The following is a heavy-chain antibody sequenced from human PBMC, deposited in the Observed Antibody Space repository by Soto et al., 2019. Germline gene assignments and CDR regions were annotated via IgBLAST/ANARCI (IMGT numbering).Heavy chain of an antibody. Sequence: ASVKVSCKACGYTFTGYYMHWVRQAPGQGREWMGWINPNTGGTNYAQKFQGRVTMTRDTSISTAYMELSRLRSDDTAVYYCATVNVVEVTATPQFCFQSWGQGTLVYVS. V-gene: IGHV1-2*02. CDR2: INPNTGGT. J-gene: IGHJ5*02. CDR3: ATVNVVEVTATPQFCFQS. CDR1: GYTFTGYY. D-gene: IGHD2-15*01.